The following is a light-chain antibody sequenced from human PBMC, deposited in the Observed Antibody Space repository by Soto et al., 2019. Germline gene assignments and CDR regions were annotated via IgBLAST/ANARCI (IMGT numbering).Light chain of an antibody. J-gene: IGLJ1*01. CDR1: STDVGGYNY. CDR2: DVN. V-gene: IGLV2-14*01. Sequence: QSALIQPASVSGSPGQSITIPCIGTSTDVGGYNYVSWYQQHPDKAPKLMIYDVNNRPSGVSNRFSGSKSGNTASLTISGLQAEDEADYYCSSYTTRSILGYVFGTGTKLTVL. CDR3: SSYTTRSILGYV.